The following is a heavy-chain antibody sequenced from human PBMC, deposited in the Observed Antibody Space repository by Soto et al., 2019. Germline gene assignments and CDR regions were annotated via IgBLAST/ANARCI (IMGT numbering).Heavy chain of an antibody. CDR2: ISSSSSYI. Sequence: GGSLRLSCAASGFTFSSYSMNWVRQAPGKGLEWVSSISSSSSYIYYADSVKGRFTISRDNAKNSLYLQMNSLRAEDTAVYYCARDRRIAVAAFDIWGQGTMVTVS. CDR1: GFTFSSYS. D-gene: IGHD6-19*01. J-gene: IGHJ3*02. V-gene: IGHV3-21*01. CDR3: ARDRRIAVAAFDI.